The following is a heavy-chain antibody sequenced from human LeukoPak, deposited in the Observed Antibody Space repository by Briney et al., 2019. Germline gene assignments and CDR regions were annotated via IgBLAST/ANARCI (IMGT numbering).Heavy chain of an antibody. D-gene: IGHD3-22*01. V-gene: IGHV1-69*13. Sequence: GASVKVSCKASGGTFSSYAISWVRQAPGQGLEWMGGIIPIFGTANYAQKFQGRVTITADESTSTAYMELSSLRSEDTAVYHCATSSGPDHYDSSGYSYWGQGTLVTVSS. CDR2: IIPIFGTA. J-gene: IGHJ4*02. CDR3: ATSSGPDHYDSSGYSY. CDR1: GGTFSSYA.